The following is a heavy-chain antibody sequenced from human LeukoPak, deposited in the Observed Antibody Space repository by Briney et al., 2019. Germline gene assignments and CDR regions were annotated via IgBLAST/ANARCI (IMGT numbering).Heavy chain of an antibody. CDR3: ARVSRTNYYDSSGPYNWFDP. V-gene: IGHV1-46*01. D-gene: IGHD3-22*01. CDR2: INPSGGST. CDR1: GYTFTSYY. J-gene: IGHJ5*02. Sequence: ASVKVSCKASGYTFTSYYMHWVRQAPGQGLEWMGIINPSGGSTSYAQKFQGRVTMTRDTSTSTVYMELSSLRSEDTAVYYCARVSRTNYYDSSGPYNWFDPWGQGTLVTVSS.